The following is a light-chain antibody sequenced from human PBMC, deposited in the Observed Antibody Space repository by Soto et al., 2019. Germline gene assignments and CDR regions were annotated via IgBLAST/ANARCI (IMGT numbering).Light chain of an antibody. J-gene: IGLJ1*01. V-gene: IGLV2-11*01. CDR2: DVS. CDR1: SSDVGGYNY. Sequence: ALTQPRSVSGSPGQSVTISCTGTSSDVGGYNYVSWYQQHPGKAPKLMIYDVSKRPSGVPDRFSGSKSGNTASLTISGLQAEDEADYYCCSYAGSYSLYVFGSGTKLTVL. CDR3: CSYAGSYSLYV.